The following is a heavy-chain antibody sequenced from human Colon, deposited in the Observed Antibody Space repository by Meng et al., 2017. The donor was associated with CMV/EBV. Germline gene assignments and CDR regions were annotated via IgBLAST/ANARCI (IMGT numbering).Heavy chain of an antibody. J-gene: IGHJ6*02. CDR3: AKDIGARPHDFWSGYYTDYYYGMDV. CDR2: ISWNSGSI. D-gene: IGHD3-3*01. CDR1: GFTFADYA. V-gene: IGHV3-9*01. Sequence: LSLTCAASGFTFADYAMHWVRQAPGKGLEWVSGISWNSGSIGYADSVKGRFTISRDNAKNSLYLQMNSLRAEDTALYYCAKDIGARPHDFWSGYYTDYYYGMDVWGQGTTVTVSS.